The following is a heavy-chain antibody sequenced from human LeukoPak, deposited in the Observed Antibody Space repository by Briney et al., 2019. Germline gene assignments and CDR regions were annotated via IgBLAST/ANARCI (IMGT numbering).Heavy chain of an antibody. D-gene: IGHD3-22*01. CDR3: ARDLFDVAMIVVVNPDY. Sequence: ASVKVSCKASGYTFTGYYMHWVRQAPGQGLEWMGWINPNGGGTNYAQKFRGRVTMTRDTSISTAYMELSRLRPDDTAVYYCARDLFDVAMIVVVNPDYWGQGTLVTVSS. CDR1: GYTFTGYY. J-gene: IGHJ4*02. V-gene: IGHV1-2*02. CDR2: INPNGGGT.